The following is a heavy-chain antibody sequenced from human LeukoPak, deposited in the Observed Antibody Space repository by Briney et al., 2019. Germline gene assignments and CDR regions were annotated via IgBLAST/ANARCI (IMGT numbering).Heavy chain of an antibody. Sequence: PSETLSLTCTVSGGSISSYYWSWIRQPPGKGLEWIGYIYYSGSTNYNPSLKSRVTISVDTCKNQFSLKLSSVTAADTAAYYCARDGLGGYSYGFSWFDPWGQGTLVTVSS. CDR3: ARDGLGGYSYGFSWFDP. CDR1: GGSISSYY. D-gene: IGHD5-18*01. J-gene: IGHJ5*02. CDR2: IYYSGST. V-gene: IGHV4-59*01.